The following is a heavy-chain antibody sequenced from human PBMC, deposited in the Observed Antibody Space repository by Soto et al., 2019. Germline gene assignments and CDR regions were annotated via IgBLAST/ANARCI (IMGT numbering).Heavy chain of an antibody. V-gene: IGHV4-34*01. CDR2: INHSGST. D-gene: IGHD4-17*01. CDR1: GGSFNDYY. Sequence: PSETPSLTCAVYGGSFNDYYWTWIRQPPGKGLEWIGEINHSGSTNYNPSLKSRVTISVDTSKNQFSLKLSSVTAADTAVYYCARRAANTVIKRGYAYWGQGTLVTVSS. J-gene: IGHJ4*02. CDR3: ARRAANTVIKRGYAY.